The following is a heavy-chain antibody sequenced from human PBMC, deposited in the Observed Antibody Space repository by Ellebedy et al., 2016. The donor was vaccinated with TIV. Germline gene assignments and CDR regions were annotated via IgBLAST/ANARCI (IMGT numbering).Heavy chain of an antibody. CDR3: ARGRFRGD. Sequence: GESLKISCSASGFTVSSNNINWVRQAPGKGLEYVSTLYSGGTTYYADSVKGRFTISRDNSKNTVFLQMNSLRAEDTAVYYCARGRFRGDWGQGTLVTVSS. V-gene: IGHV3-66*01. CDR1: GFTVSSNN. CDR2: LYSGGTT. J-gene: IGHJ4*02. D-gene: IGHD3-3*01.